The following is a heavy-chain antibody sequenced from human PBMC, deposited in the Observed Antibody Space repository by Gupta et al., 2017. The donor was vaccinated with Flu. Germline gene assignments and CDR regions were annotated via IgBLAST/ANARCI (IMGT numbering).Heavy chain of an antibody. CDR1: GGSINGYY. V-gene: IGHV4-59*01. Sequence: QVQLQESGPRLVKPSETLSLMCTVSGGSINGYYWSWIRQTPGKGLEWIGYIYFSGSTKYNPALESRVTISLDTSKNQFSLKLSSVAAADTAVYYCARAEAVPGYNWFDHWGQGFLVTVSS. CDR2: IYFSGST. CDR3: ARAEAVPGYNWFDH. J-gene: IGHJ5*02. D-gene: IGHD6-19*01.